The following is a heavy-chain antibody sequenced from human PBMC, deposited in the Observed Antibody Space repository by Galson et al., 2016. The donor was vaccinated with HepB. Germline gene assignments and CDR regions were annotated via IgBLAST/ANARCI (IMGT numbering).Heavy chain of an antibody. J-gene: IGHJ3*01. D-gene: IGHD2-2*01. V-gene: IGHV1-69*13. CDR1: GGSFTDYA. CDR3: ARGGILSVPMRAFDV. Sequence: SVKVSCKASGGSFTDYAISWVRQAPGQGLEWMGGIIPMFVTPNYAQKFQDRVTITADESTTTVYLELTSLKSEDTAVYYCARGGILSVPMRAFDVWGHGTMVTVSS. CDR2: IIPMFVTP.